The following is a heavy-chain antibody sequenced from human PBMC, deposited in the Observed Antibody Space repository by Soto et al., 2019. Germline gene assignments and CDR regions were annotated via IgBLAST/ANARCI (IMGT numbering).Heavy chain of an antibody. CDR1: GFSFSSNW. CDR3: GRAGYDYDSGQFDS. J-gene: IGHJ4*02. D-gene: IGHD5-12*01. Sequence: EVQLVESGGGLVQPGGSLRLSCAASGFSFSSNWMHWVRQAPGKGLVWVSRINSDGSSAAYADSVKGLFTISRDNAKNTLFLKKNSLGAEDTAVHYCGRAGYDYDSGQFDSWGQGTLVTVSS. CDR2: INSDGSSA. V-gene: IGHV3-74*01.